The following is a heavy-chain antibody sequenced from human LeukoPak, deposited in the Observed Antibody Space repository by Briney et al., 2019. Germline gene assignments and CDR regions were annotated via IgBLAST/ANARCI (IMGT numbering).Heavy chain of an antibody. V-gene: IGHV3-48*01. CDR3: ARAGRKSRGIDIVRKKETGYYYYMDV. CDR2: ISSSSSTI. D-gene: IGHD2-15*01. J-gene: IGHJ6*03. Sequence: GGSLRLSWAASGFTFSSYNMNWVRQAPGEGLESVSYISSSSSTIYYAHSVKGRFTISRDNAKNSLYLQMNSLRAEDTAVYYCARAGRKSRGIDIVRKKETGYYYYMDVWGKGTTVTVSS. CDR1: GFTFSSYN.